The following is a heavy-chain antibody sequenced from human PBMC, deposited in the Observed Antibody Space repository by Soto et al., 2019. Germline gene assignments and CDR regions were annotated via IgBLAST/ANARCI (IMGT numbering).Heavy chain of an antibody. D-gene: IGHD3-22*01. CDR3: ARPVDGFYSLLDS. Sequence: GESLKISCRGSGYTFTSSWIAWVRQKPGQGLELMGIIYPGDSDTRYSPSFQGQVTISVDKSIRTAYLQWSSLKASDTAMYYCARPVDGFYSLLDSWGQETRVTVPS. J-gene: IGHJ5*02. V-gene: IGHV5-51*01. CDR1: GYTFTSSW. CDR2: IYPGDSDT.